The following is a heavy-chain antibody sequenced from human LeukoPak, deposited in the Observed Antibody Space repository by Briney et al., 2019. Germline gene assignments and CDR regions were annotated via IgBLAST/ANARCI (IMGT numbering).Heavy chain of an antibody. CDR2: IRYDGSNK. CDR1: GFTFSSYG. V-gene: IGHV3-30*02. J-gene: IGHJ4*02. CDR3: ASYDFWSGYYNEMPFDY. Sequence: GGSLRLSCAASGFTFSSYGMHWVRQAPGKGLEWVAFIRYDGSNKYYADSVKGRFTISRDNSKNTLYLQMNSLRAEDTAVYYCASYDFWSGYYNEMPFDYWGQGTLVTVSS. D-gene: IGHD3-3*01.